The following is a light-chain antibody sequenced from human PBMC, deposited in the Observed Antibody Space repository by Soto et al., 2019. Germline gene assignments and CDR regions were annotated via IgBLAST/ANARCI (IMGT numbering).Light chain of an antibody. J-gene: IGLJ2*01. CDR3: SSYTSSSSVV. V-gene: IGLV2-14*01. Sequence: QSALTQPASVSGSTGQSITISCTGTSSDVGGYNYVSWYQQHPGKAPKLMIYDVSNRPSGVSNRFSGSKSGNTASLTISGLQADDEADYYCSSYTSSSSVVFGGGTKLTVL. CDR1: SSDVGGYNY. CDR2: DVS.